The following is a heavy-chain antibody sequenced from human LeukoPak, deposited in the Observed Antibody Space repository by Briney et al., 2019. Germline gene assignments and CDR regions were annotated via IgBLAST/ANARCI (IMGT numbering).Heavy chain of an antibody. D-gene: IGHD6-19*01. CDR1: GFTFSSYS. J-gene: IGHJ4*02. Sequence: GGSLRLSCAASGFTFSSYSMNWVRQAPGKGLEWVSSISSSSSYIYYADSVKGRFTISRDNAKNSLYLQMNSLRAEDTAVYYCAKTPIAVAGTLVDYWGQGTLVTVSS. CDR2: ISSSSSYI. CDR3: AKTPIAVAGTLVDY. V-gene: IGHV3-21*01.